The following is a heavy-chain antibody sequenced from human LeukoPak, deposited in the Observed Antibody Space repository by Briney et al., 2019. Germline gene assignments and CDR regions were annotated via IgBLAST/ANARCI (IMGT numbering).Heavy chain of an antibody. CDR3: AKEQQWLVPFDY. V-gene: IGHV3-23*01. CDR2: IGGSGGAT. CDR1: GFTFSSYA. D-gene: IGHD6-19*01. Sequence: GGSLRLSCAASGFTFSSYAMSWVRQAPGKGLEWVSTIGGSGGATYYADSVKGRFTISRDNSKNTLDLHMNGLRVEDTAVYYCAKEQQWLVPFDYWGQGTLVTVSS. J-gene: IGHJ4*02.